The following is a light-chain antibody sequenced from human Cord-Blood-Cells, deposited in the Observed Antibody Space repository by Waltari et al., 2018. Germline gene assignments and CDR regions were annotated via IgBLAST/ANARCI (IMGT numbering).Light chain of an antibody. CDR3: RSYTSSSTLYV. CDR1: SSDVGGYNY. CDR2: GVS. J-gene: IGLJ1*01. Sequence: QSALTQPASVSGSPGQSITISCTGTSSDVGGYNYVSWYQQHPGTAPKLIIYGVSNRPSGGSIRVSGTKSGNAAYLTISGLQAEDAAYYHCRSYTSSSTLYVVGTGTKVTVL. V-gene: IGLV2-14*01.